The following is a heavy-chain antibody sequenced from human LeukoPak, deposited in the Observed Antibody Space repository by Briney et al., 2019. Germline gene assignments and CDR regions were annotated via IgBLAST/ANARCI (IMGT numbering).Heavy chain of an antibody. CDR2: SRDKAHSYTT. D-gene: IGHD1-20*01. Sequence: PGGSLRLSCAASGFTFSSYSMNWVRQTPGRGLEWIARSRDKAHSYTTEYAASVRGRFTISRDESKNSLYLQMNSLKVEDTALYYCVRGYNSFNPWGQGIQVTVSS. CDR3: VRGYNSFNP. CDR1: GFTFSSYS. J-gene: IGHJ5*02. V-gene: IGHV3-72*01.